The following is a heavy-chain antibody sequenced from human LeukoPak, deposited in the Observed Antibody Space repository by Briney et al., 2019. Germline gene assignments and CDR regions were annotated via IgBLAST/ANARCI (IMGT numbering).Heavy chain of an antibody. CDR1: GGSISSSSYY. Sequence: SETLSLTCTVSGGSISSSSYYWGWIRQPPGKGLEWIGSIYYSGSTYYNPSLKSRVTISVDTSKNQFSLKLSSVTAADTAVYYCARHATFLEWSVDSSFDYWGQGTLVTVSS. CDR3: ARHATFLEWSVDSSFDY. J-gene: IGHJ4*02. D-gene: IGHD3-3*01. CDR2: IYYSGST. V-gene: IGHV4-39*01.